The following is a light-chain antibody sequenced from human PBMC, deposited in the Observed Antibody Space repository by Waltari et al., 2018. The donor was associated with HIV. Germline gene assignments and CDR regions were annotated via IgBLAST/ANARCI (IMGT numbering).Light chain of an antibody. J-gene: IGLJ1*01. CDR1: DSTVGTDV. V-gene: IGLV1-44*01. Sequence: QPVLTQPHSASGTPGQRVTLSCSERDSTVGTDVVNWSLQLPGTAPKLLIYADNERPSGVPDLFSGSKSGASASLAISDLQSEDEAEYYCAAWDARLNEYLFGTGTKVTVL. CDR2: ADN. CDR3: AAWDARLNEYL.